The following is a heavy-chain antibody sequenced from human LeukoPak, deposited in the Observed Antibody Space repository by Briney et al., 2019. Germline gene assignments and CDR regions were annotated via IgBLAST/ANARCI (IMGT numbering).Heavy chain of an antibody. D-gene: IGHD3-9*01. V-gene: IGHV3-30*02. J-gene: IGHJ4*02. CDR2: IRYDGSNK. CDR1: GFTFSSYG. CDR3: WNGPLRYSDGLDY. Sequence: GGSLRLSCAASGFTFSSYGMHWVRQAPGKGLEGVAFIRYDGSNKYYADSVKGRFTISRDNSKNTLYLQMNSLRAEDTAVYYCWNGPLRYSDGLDYWGQGTLVTVSS.